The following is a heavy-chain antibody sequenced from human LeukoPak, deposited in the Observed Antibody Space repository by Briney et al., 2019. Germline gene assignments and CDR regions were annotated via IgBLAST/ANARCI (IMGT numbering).Heavy chain of an antibody. CDR3: ARMVSGYYCYYMDV. V-gene: IGHV2-70*11. J-gene: IGHJ6*03. CDR2: IDWDDDK. CDR1: GFSLSTSDTSGMC. Sequence: SGPALVKPTQTLTLTCTFSGFSLSTSDTSGMCVSWIRQPPGEALEWLARIDWDDDKYYSTSLKTRLTISKDTSKNQVVLTMTNMDPADTATYYCARMVSGYYCYYMDVWGKGATVTVSS. D-gene: IGHD2-8*01.